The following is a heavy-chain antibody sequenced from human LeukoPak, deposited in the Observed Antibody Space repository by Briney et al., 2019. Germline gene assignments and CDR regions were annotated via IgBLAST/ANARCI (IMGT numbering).Heavy chain of an antibody. V-gene: IGHV3-43*02. J-gene: IGHJ4*02. D-gene: IGHD3-3*01. CDR2: ISGDGGST. Sequence: GGSLRLSXAASGFTFDDYAMHWVRQAPGKGLEWVSLISGDGGSTYYADSVKGRFTISRDDSKNSLYLQMNSLRTEDTALYYCAKDIEGYDFWSGYPKNFDYWGQGTLVTVSS. CDR1: GFTFDDYA. CDR3: AKDIEGYDFWSGYPKNFDY.